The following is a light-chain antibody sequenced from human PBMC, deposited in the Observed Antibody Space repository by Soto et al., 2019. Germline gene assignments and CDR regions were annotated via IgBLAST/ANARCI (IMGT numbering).Light chain of an antibody. Sequence: QSVLTQPASVSGSPGQSITISCTGSSSDVGGYDYVSWYQQHPAKAPKLIIFEVSNRPSGVSNRFSGSKSGNTASLTISGLQSDDEADYYCSSYTTSSTLAVFGGATKLTVL. CDR3: SSYTTSSTLAV. V-gene: IGLV2-14*01. CDR2: EVS. J-gene: IGLJ3*02. CDR1: SSDVGGYDY.